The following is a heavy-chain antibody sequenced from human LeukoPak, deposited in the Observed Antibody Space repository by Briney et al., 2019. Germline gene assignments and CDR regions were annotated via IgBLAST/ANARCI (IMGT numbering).Heavy chain of an antibody. CDR2: INPNSGGT. J-gene: IGHJ5*02. D-gene: IGHD4-11*01. CDR3: ARVAMTTVTTGFDP. V-gene: IGHV1-2*02. Sequence: RASVKVSCKASGGTFSSYAISWVRQAPGQGLEWMGGINPNSGGTNYAQKFQGRVTMTRDTSISTAYMELSRLRSDDTAVYYCARVAMTTVTTGFDPWGQGTLVTVSS. CDR1: GGTFSSYA.